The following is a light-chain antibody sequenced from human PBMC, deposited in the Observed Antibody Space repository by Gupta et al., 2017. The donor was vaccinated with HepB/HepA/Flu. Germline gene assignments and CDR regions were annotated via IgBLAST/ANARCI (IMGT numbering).Light chain of an antibody. CDR3: QLSRT. J-gene: IGKJ1*01. CDR2: GAS. CDR1: QSVSRKY. Sequence: EIVLTQSPGTLPLPPGERATLSCRNSQSVSRKYIAWYQQKPGQDPRLRIYGASSSAPGLIFRLSGTGSVTDFTRPRSRMETEDCDENDGQLSRTFGQGTKVEIK. V-gene: IGKV3-20*01.